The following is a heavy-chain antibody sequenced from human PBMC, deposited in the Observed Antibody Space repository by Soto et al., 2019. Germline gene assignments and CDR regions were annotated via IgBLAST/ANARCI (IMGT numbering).Heavy chain of an antibody. CDR1: GYVFSTYG. D-gene: IGHD6-13*01. CDR2: MSGYNGNT. V-gene: IGHV1-18*01. J-gene: IGHJ6*02. CDR3: ARAEVYASSWYAIDV. Sequence: QAQLMQSRAEVKKPGASVKVSCKASGYVFSTYGITWVRQAPGQGLEWMGWMSGYNGNTDDGQKLQGRVTLTIDASTTTAYMDLRNLKSDDTAVYYWARAEVYASSWYAIDVWGQGTTVIVSS.